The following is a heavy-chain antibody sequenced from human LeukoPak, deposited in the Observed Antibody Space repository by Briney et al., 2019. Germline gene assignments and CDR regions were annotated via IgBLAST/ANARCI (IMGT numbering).Heavy chain of an antibody. V-gene: IGHV3-53*01. J-gene: IGHJ5*02. D-gene: IGHD6-13*01. CDR1: GFTVSSNY. CDR3: ASRGIAAAGGIDP. CDR2: IYSGGST. Sequence: GGSLRLSCAASGFTVSSNYMSWVRQAPGKGLEWVSVIYSGGSTYYADSVKGRFTISRDNSKNTLYLQMNSLRAEDTAVYYCASRGIAAAGGIDPWGQGTLVTVSS.